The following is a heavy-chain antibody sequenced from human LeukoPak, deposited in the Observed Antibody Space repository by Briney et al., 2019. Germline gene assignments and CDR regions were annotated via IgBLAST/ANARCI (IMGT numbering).Heavy chain of an antibody. J-gene: IGHJ4*02. D-gene: IGHD1-26*01. CDR3: ARDAGDSGRYSNYFDY. V-gene: IGHV1-18*01. CDR1: GYTFTTYG. Sequence: ASVKVSCKASGYTFTTYGITWVRQAPGQGLEWLGWISAYNGNTNYAQKLQGRVTMTTDTSTSTAYMELRSLRSDDTAVYYCARDAGDSGRYSNYFDYWGPGTLVTVSS. CDR2: ISAYNGNT.